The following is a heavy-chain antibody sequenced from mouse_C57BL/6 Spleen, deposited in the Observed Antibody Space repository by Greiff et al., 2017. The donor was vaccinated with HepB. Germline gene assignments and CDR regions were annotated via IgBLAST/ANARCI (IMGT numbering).Heavy chain of an antibody. Sequence: QVQLKESGAELVMPGASVKLSCKASGYTFTSYWMHWVKQRPGQGLEWIGEIDPSDSYTNYNQKFKGKSTLTVDKSSSTAYMQLSSLTSEDSAVYYCAREYFDVWGTGTTVTVSS. CDR2: IDPSDSYT. V-gene: IGHV1-69*01. CDR1: GYTFTSYW. CDR3: AREYFDV. J-gene: IGHJ1*03.